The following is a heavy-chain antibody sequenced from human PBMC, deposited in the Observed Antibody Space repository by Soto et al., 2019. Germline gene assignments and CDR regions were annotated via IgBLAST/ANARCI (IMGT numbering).Heavy chain of an antibody. Sequence: GGSLRLSCAASGFTFSSYAMSWVRQAPGKGLEWVSAISGSGGSTYYADSVKGRFTISRDNSKDTLYLQMNSLRAEDTAVYYCAKGNDILTGYSSTDYWGQGTLVTVSS. D-gene: IGHD3-9*01. CDR2: ISGSGGST. J-gene: IGHJ4*02. V-gene: IGHV3-23*01. CDR1: GFTFSSYA. CDR3: AKGNDILTGYSSTDY.